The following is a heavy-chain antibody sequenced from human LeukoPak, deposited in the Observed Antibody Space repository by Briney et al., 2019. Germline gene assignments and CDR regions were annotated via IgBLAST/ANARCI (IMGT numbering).Heavy chain of an antibody. D-gene: IGHD6-13*01. CDR1: GYTFTSYY. J-gene: IGHJ6*03. V-gene: IGHV1-46*01. Sequence: GASVKVSCKASGYTFTSYYMHWVRQAPGQGLEWMGIINPSGGSTSYAQKFQGRVTMTRDTSTSTVYMELSSLRSEDTAVYYCASCSGIAAQRNYMDVWGKGTTVTVSS. CDR3: ASCSGIAAQRNYMDV. CDR2: INPSGGST.